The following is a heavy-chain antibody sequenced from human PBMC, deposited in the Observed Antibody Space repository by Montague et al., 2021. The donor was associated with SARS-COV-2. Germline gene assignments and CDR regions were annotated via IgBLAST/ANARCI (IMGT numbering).Heavy chain of an antibody. CDR3: ARDSGITGADDY. V-gene: IGHV3-48*02. CDR1: GFTFSEYH. D-gene: IGHD1-14*01. CDR2: ISRDSAEV. Sequence: LRLSWAASGFTFSEYHMTWVRQAPGKGLQWVSYISRDSAEVYYAESVKGRFSISRDNDRSALYLQLNNLRNEDTATYYCARDSGITGADDYWGQGTLVVVSS. J-gene: IGHJ4*02.